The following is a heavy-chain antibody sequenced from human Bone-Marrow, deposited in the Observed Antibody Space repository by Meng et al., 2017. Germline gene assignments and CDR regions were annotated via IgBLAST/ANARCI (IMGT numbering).Heavy chain of an antibody. CDR3: ARGGRLRAGSHWGSDTSDI. D-gene: IGHD3-16*01. Sequence: ASVKVSCKASGYIFTGYYMHWVRQAPGQGLEWMGWINPNNGGTKYAQKFKGRVTMTRDTSISTAYMELSRLRSDDTAVYYCARGGRLRAGSHWGSDTSDIWGQGTMVTVSS. V-gene: IGHV1-2*02. J-gene: IGHJ3*02. CDR1: GYIFTGYY. CDR2: INPNNGGT.